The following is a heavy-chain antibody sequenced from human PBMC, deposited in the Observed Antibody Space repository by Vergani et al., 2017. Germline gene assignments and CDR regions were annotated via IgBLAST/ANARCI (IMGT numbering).Heavy chain of an antibody. CDR3: AKVKHDSSGWTVCDYCGMDV. J-gene: IGHJ6*02. D-gene: IGHD6-19*01. CDR2: ISGSGGST. V-gene: IGHV3-23*01. CDR1: GFTFSSYA. Sequence: EVQLLESGGGLVQPGGSLRLSCAASGFTFSSYAMSWVRQAPGKGLEWVSAISGSGGSTYYADSVKGRFTISRDNSKNTLYLQMNSLRAEDTAVYYCAKVKHDSSGWTVCDYCGMDVWGQGTTVTVSS.